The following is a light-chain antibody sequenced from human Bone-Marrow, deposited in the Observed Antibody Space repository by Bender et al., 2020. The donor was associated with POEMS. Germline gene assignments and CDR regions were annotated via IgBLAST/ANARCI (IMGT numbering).Light chain of an antibody. Sequence: QSALTQPASVSGSPGQSITISCTGTSSDVGGYDFVSWHQQHPGEAPKLIIYQVTIRPSGVSPRFSASKSGNTAYLTISGLRADDEAHYHYCSYAGVDLFVVFGGGTKVTVL. J-gene: IGLJ2*01. CDR3: CSYAGVDLFVV. V-gene: IGLV2-14*03. CDR2: QVT. CDR1: SSDVGGYDF.